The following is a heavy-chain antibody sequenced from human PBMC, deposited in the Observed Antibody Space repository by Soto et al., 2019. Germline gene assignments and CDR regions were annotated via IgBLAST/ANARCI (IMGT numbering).Heavy chain of an antibody. J-gene: IGHJ4*02. V-gene: IGHV1-69*01. Sequence: QVQLVQSGAEVKKPGSSVKVSCKASGGTFSSYAISWVRQAPGQGLEWMGGIIPICGTANYAQKFQGRVTITADESTSTAYMELSSLRSEDTAVYYCASGIYCSSTSCSDYWGQGTLVTVSS. CDR3: ASGIYCSSTSCSDY. CDR1: GGTFSSYA. D-gene: IGHD2-2*01. CDR2: IIPICGTA.